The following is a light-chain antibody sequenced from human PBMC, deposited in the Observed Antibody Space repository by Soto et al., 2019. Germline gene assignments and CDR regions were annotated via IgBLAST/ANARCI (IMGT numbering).Light chain of an antibody. CDR1: KSFRGL. J-gene: IGKJ5*01. V-gene: IGKV3-11*01. CDR2: DAY. CDR3: QQRHMWPIT. Sequence: EIVMTQSPATLSLSPGERATLSCRASKSFRGLLAWYQQKPGQAPRLLIYDAYNRATGIPPRFSGSGSGTDFTLTISSLEPEDSAVYYCQQRHMWPITFGKGTRLEIK.